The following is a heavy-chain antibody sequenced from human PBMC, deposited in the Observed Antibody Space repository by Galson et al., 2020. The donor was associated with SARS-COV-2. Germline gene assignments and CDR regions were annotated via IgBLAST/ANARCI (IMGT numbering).Heavy chain of an antibody. V-gene: IGHV4-39*07. CDR2: IYYSGST. D-gene: IGHD6-19*01. Sequence: SQTLSLTCTVSGGSISSSSYYWGWIRQPPGKGLEWIGSIYYSGSTYYNPSLKSRVTISVDTSKNQFSLKLSSVTAADTAVYYCARATYSSGWYRAEEYDDFVYWGQGTLVTVSS. CDR3: ARATYSSGWYRAEEYDDFVY. J-gene: IGHJ4*02. CDR1: GGSISSSSYY.